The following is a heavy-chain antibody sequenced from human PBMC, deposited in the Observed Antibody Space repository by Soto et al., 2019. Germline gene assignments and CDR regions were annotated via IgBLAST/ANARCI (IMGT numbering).Heavy chain of an antibody. V-gene: IGHV4-59*11. CDR1: GGSIFGRY. D-gene: IGHD3-9*01. Sequence: SETLSLTCTVSGGSIFGRYWGLIRQPPWKGLEWIGYVYYSGSSTSNPSLKSRVTMSADTSKNQLSLKVRSVTAADTAVYYCARVGERWQYFDWFYYFDSWGQGALVTVSS. CDR3: ARVGERWQYFDWFYYFDS. CDR2: VYYSGSS. J-gene: IGHJ4*02.